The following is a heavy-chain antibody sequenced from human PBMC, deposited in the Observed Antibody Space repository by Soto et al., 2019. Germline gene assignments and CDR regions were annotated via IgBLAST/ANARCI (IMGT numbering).Heavy chain of an antibody. J-gene: IGHJ4*02. V-gene: IGHV3-74*01. Sequence: GGSLRLSCAASGFIFKMYWMHWVRQRPGKGLVWISRIYNDGTYSDYADSVRGRFTISRDNVNDTLYLQMNNLRAEDSGLYYCTSRPRPTSTGTGAYWGQGSQVTVSS. D-gene: IGHD3-9*01. CDR3: TSRPRPTSTGTGAY. CDR2: IYNDGTYS. CDR1: GFIFKMYW.